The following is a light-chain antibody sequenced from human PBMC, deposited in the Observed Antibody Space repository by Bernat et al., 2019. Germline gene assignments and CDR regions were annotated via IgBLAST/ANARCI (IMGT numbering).Light chain of an antibody. CDR2: END. Sequence: QSVLTQPPSVSAAPGQKVTISCSGSSSNIGKNYVTWYHQLPGTAPKLLIYENDKRPSGIPDRFSASKSGTSATLGITRLQTGDEADYYCGAWDSTLKAYVFGSGTKVTVL. CDR3: GAWDSTLKAYV. J-gene: IGLJ1*01. V-gene: IGLV1-51*02. CDR1: SSNIGKNY.